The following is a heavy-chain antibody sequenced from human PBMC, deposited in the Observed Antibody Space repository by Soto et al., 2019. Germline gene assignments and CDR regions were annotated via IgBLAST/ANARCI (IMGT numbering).Heavy chain of an antibody. Sequence: EVQLLESGGGLVQPGGSLRLSCAASGFTFSNYAMSWVRQAPGKGLEWVSAISATSGSTYYADSVKSRFTITRDQSKNTMNMQMKSLKAEDTAVNYCAKDDSGGNYYDSSGYYSCSRGDFDYWGQVTLVTVSS. V-gene: IGHV3-23*01. D-gene: IGHD3-22*01. CDR2: ISATSGST. CDR1: GFTFSNYA. CDR3: AKDDSGGNYYDSSGYYSCSRGDFDY. J-gene: IGHJ4*02.